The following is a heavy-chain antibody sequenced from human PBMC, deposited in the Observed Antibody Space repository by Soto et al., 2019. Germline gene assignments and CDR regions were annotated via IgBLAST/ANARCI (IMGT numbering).Heavy chain of an antibody. Sequence: GGSLRLSCAACGVTFSSYAMSWVRQAPGKGLEWVSAISGSGGSTYYADSVKGRFTISRDNSKNTLYLQMNSLRAEDTAVYYCAKGPHYYGSGSQYGMDVWGQGTTVTVSS. D-gene: IGHD3-10*01. CDR3: AKGPHYYGSGSQYGMDV. J-gene: IGHJ6*02. CDR2: ISGSGGST. CDR1: GVTFSSYA. V-gene: IGHV3-23*01.